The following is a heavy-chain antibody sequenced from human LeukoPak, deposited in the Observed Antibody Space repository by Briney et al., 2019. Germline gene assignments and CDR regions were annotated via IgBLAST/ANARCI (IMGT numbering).Heavy chain of an antibody. CDR1: GFTFTGYA. CDR3: AKDVNRVSDS. J-gene: IGHJ4*02. D-gene: IGHD2/OR15-2a*01. V-gene: IGHV3-23*01. CDR2: ISGSGGST. Sequence: GGSLRLSCAASGFTFTGYAMGSARQAPGKGLEWVSAISGSGGSTYYADSVKGRFTISRDNSKNTLYLQMNSLRAEVTAAYYCAKDVNRVSDSWGQGTLVTVSS.